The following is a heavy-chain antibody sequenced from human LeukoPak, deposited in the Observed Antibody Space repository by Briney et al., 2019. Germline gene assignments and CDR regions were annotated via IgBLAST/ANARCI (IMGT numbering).Heavy chain of an antibody. J-gene: IGHJ4*02. D-gene: IGHD4-17*01. CDR1: GYSITSGYF. Sequence: PSETLSLACGVSGYSITSGYFWGWIRQPPGEGLEWIGSIYHSGTTYYNPSLRSRVTISVDTSKNQFSLKLSSVTAADTAVYYCARPPDSSDYGAAFDFWGQGTLVTVSS. CDR2: IYHSGTT. V-gene: IGHV4-38-2*01. CDR3: ARPPDSSDYGAAFDF.